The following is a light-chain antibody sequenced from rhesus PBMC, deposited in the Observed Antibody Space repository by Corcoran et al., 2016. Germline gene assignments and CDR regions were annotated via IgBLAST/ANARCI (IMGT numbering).Light chain of an antibody. J-gene: IGKJ2*01. CDR3: QHYYNVPYS. CDR2: ESS. V-gene: IGKV1-25*01. Sequence: DIRMTQSPSSLSASVGDRVTITCRASQAITNDLAWYQQKPGETPKLLIYESSSLPGGIPSRFSGSGSGTDFTLTISSLQPEDFAAYYCQHYYNVPYSFGQWTKVEI. CDR1: QAITND.